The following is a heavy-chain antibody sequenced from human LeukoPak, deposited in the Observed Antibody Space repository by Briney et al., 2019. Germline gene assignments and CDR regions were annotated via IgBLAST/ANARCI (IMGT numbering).Heavy chain of an antibody. J-gene: IGHJ4*02. CDR3: ANRQHDFWSGYYNRY. CDR1: GFTVSSNY. Sequence: GGSLRLSCAASGFTVSSNYMSWVRQAPGKGLEWVSVIYSGGSTYYADSVKGRFTISRDNSKNTLYLQMNSLRAEDTAVYYCANRQHDFWSGYYNRYWGQGTLVTVSS. D-gene: IGHD3-3*01. CDR2: IYSGGST. V-gene: IGHV3-53*01.